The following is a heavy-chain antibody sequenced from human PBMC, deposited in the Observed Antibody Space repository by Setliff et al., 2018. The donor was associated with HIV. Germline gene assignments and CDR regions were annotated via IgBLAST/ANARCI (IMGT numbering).Heavy chain of an antibody. CDR3: ARDVSWRVRTYIDY. V-gene: IGHV3-74*01. J-gene: IGHJ4*02. CDR2: ISSDGTSK. Sequence: PGGSLRLSCAASGFTFSNHWMYRVRQVPGKGLVWVSRISSDGTSKNYMDSVKGRFTISRDNSKNTLYLQMNSLTAEDTAVYYCARDVSWRVRTYIDYWGQGALVTVSS. CDR1: GFTFSNHW. D-gene: IGHD3-3*01.